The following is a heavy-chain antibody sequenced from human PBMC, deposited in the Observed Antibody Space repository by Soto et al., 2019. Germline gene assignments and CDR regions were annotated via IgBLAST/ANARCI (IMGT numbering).Heavy chain of an antibody. J-gene: IGHJ4*02. CDR1: GFTFSSYG. CDR2: ISYDGSNK. D-gene: IGHD3-3*01. CDR3: AKSPYDFWSPDY. Sequence: PGGSLRLSCAASGFTFSSYGMHWVRQAPGKGLEWVAVISYDGSNKYYADSVKGRFTISRDNSKNTLYLQMNSLRAEDTAVYYCAKSPYDFWSPDYWGQGTLVTVSS. V-gene: IGHV3-30*18.